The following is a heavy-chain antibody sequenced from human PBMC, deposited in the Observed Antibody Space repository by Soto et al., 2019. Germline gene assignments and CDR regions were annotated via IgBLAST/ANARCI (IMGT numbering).Heavy chain of an antibody. J-gene: IGHJ4*02. Sequence: PGGSLRLSCAASGFTFDDFAMSWVRQAPGKGLEWVSTITATDGAIYYADSVKGRFTISRDNSKNTLYLQMNSLTAEDTAVYYCAREDYSSTWYSDYWGQGTLVTVSS. V-gene: IGHV3-23*01. CDR2: ITATDGAI. CDR1: GFTFDDFA. D-gene: IGHD6-13*01. CDR3: AREDYSSTWYSDY.